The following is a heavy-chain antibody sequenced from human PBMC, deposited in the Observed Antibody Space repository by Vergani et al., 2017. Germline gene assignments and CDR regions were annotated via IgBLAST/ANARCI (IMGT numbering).Heavy chain of an antibody. CDR3: ARGVPSGVGATHFDY. Sequence: QVQLQESGPGLVKPSQTLSLTCTVSGGSISSGGYYWSWIRQHPGKGLEWIGYIYYSGSTYYNPSLKSRVTISVDTSKNQFSLKRSAVTAADTALYYCARGVPSGVGATHFDYWGQGTLVTVSS. V-gene: IGHV4-31*03. J-gene: IGHJ4*02. CDR2: IYYSGST. CDR1: GGSISSGGYY. D-gene: IGHD1-26*01.